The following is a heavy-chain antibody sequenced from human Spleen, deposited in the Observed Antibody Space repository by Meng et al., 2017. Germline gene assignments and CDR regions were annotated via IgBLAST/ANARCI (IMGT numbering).Heavy chain of an antibody. CDR1: GFTVSSNE. J-gene: IGHJ6*02. CDR3: AKDTVATTYYYYGMDV. V-gene: IGHV3-38-3*01. Sequence: GESLKISCAASGFTVSSNEMSWVRQAPGKGLEWVSSISGDSTYYADSGKGRFTISRDNSKNTLYLQMHSLRAEDTAVYYCAKDTVATTYYYYGMDVWGQGTMVTVSS. D-gene: IGHD5-12*01. CDR2: ISGDST.